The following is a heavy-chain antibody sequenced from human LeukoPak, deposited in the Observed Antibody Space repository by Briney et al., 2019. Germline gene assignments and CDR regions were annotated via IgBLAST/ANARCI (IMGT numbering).Heavy chain of an antibody. CDR2: ISGSGNNI. V-gene: IGHV3-23*01. Sequence: AGGSLRLSCSASGFTFYSYTMTWVRQAPGKGLEWVSAISGSGNNIPYADSVKGRFTISRDNSKNTLYLQMSSLRAEDTAVYYCAKASKRSYYYYGVDVWGQGTTVTLSS. CDR1: GFTFYSYT. D-gene: IGHD1-1*01. CDR3: AKASKRSYYYYGVDV. J-gene: IGHJ6*02.